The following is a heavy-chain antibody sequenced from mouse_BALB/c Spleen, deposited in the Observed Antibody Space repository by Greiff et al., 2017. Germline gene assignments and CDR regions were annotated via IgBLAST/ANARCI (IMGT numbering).Heavy chain of an antibody. J-gene: IGHJ4*01. CDR3: ARDGNYGGALDY. CDR2: IHYSGST. V-gene: IGHV3-1*02. CDR1: GYSITSGCS. Sequence: DVQLQESGPDLVKPSQSLSLSCTVTGYSITSGCSCYLIRQCPGDNLEWMGYIHYSGSTNYNQSLKSQISLTRDTSTNQFFLQLNSVTTEDTATYYCARDGNYGGALDYWGQGTPVTVSA. D-gene: IGHD2-1*01.